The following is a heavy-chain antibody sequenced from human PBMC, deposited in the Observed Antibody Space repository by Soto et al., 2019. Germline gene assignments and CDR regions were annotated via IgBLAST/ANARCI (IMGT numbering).Heavy chain of an antibody. J-gene: IGHJ6*02. V-gene: IGHV1-69*01. CDR1: GGTFSSYA. D-gene: IGHD6-19*01. Sequence: QVQLVQSGAEVKKPESSVKLSCKASGGTFSSYAISWVRQAPGQGLEWVGGIIPIFGTANYAQKFQGRVTITADESTSTAYMELSSLRSEDTAVYYCARDAGGIAVAGTGPYYYYYGMDVWGQGTTVTVSS. CDR3: ARDAGGIAVAGTGPYYYYYGMDV. CDR2: IIPIFGTA.